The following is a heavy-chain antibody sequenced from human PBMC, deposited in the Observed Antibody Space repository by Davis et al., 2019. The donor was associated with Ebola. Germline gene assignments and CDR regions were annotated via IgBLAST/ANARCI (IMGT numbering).Heavy chain of an antibody. V-gene: IGHV3-23*01. CDR3: AKDNYAVTIMVGAFDI. D-gene: IGHD4-17*01. CDR2: LGTSADT. CDR1: GFVFSNYV. J-gene: IGHJ3*02. Sequence: GESLKISCAASGFVFSNYVMSWVRQAPGKGLEWVSTLGTSADTYYADSVKGRFTISRDNSKNTLYLQMNGLRVEDTDIYYCAKDNYAVTIMVGAFDIWGQETVVTVSS.